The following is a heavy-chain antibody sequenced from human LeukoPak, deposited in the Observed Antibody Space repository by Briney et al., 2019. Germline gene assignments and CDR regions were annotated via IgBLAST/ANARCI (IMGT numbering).Heavy chain of an antibody. D-gene: IGHD3-22*01. J-gene: IGHJ6*02. CDR2: ISSSSSYI. CDR1: GFTFSSYS. CDR3: ARDRSGDYYDSIGYYYHYYYYYGMDV. Sequence: GGSLRLSCAASGFTFSSYSMNRVRQAPGKGLEWVSSISSSSSYIYYADSVKGRFTISRDNAKNSLYLQMNSLRAEDTAVYYCARDRSGDYYDSIGYYYHYYYYYGMDVWGQGTTVTVSS. V-gene: IGHV3-21*01.